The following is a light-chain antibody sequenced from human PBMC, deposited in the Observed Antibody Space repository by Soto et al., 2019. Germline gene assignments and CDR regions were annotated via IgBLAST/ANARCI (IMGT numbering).Light chain of an antibody. CDR1: SSDVGGYDY. CDR3: SSHTSGSTRV. CDR2: GVT. J-gene: IGLJ1*01. V-gene: IGLV2-14*01. Sequence: QAVVTQPASVSGSPGQSIAISCTGTSSDVGGYDYVSWYQQHPDKAPKLMIYGVTKRPSGVSNRFSGSKSGNTASLTISGLQPEDEADYYCSSHTSGSTRVFGSGTKVTVL.